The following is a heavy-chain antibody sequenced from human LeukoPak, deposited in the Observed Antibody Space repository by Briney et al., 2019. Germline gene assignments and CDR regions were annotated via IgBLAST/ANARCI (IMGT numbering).Heavy chain of an antibody. V-gene: IGHV4-61*02. J-gene: IGHJ4*02. CDR1: GGSISSGSYY. CDR2: IYTSGST. D-gene: IGHD2-15*01. Sequence: SQTLSLTCTVSGGSISSGSYYWSWIRQPAGKGLEWIGRIYTSGSTNYNPSLKSRVTKSVDTSKNQFSLKLSSVTAADTAVYYCARGSPLKYCSGGSCLLYWGQGTLVTVSS. CDR3: ARGSPLKYCSGGSCLLY.